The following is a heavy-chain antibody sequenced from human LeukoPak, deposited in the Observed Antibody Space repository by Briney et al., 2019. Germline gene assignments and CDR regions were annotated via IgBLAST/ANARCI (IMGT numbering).Heavy chain of an antibody. CDR3: ARDFGRGLLSDY. CDR2: INPSGGST. D-gene: IGHD3-16*01. V-gene: IGHV1-46*01. Sequence: ASVKVSCKASGYTFTSYYMHWVRQAPGQGLEWMGIINPSGGSTSYAQKFQGRVTMTRDTSTSTVYMELSSLRYEDTAVYYCARDFGRGLLSDYWGQGTLVTVSS. CDR1: GYTFTSYY. J-gene: IGHJ4*02.